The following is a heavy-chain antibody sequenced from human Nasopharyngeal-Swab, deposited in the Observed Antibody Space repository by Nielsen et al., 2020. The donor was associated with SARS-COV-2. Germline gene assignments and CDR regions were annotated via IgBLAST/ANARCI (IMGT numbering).Heavy chain of an antibody. D-gene: IGHD3-9*01. J-gene: IGHJ3*02. CDR2: IKQDGSEK. Sequence: GGSLRLSCAASGFTFSRNWMSWVRQAPGKGLEWVANIKQDGSEKYYVDSVKGRFSISRDNAKNSLFLQMNSLRAEDTAVYYCARDLALYDILTGYTDAFDIWGQGTMVTVSS. V-gene: IGHV3-7*01. CDR3: ARDLALYDILTGYTDAFDI. CDR1: GFTFSRNW.